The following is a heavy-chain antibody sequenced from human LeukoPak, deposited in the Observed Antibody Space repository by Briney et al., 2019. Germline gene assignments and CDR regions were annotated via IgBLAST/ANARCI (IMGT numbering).Heavy chain of an antibody. CDR2: INPNSGGT. CDR1: GYTFTGYY. Sequence: ASVKVSCKASGYTFTGYYMHWVRQAPGQGLEWMGWINPNSGGTNYAQKFQGRVTMTRDTSISTAYMELSRLRSDDTAVYYRARGVGARYYYYMDVWGKGTTVTVSS. J-gene: IGHJ6*03. V-gene: IGHV1-2*02. CDR3: ARGVGARYYYYMDV. D-gene: IGHD1-26*01.